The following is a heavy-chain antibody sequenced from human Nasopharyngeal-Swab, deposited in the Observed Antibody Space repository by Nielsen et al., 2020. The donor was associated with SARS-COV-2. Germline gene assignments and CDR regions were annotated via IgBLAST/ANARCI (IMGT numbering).Heavy chain of an antibody. J-gene: IGHJ6*02. CDR3: ATDSPAVGGTSPAYGMDV. V-gene: IGHV1-24*01. Sequence: ASVKVSCKVSGYTLTELSMHWVRQAPGKGLEWMGGFDPEDGETIYAQKFQGGVTMTEDTSTDTAYMELSSLRSEDTAVYYCATDSPAVGGTSPAYGMDVWGQGTTVTVSS. D-gene: IGHD2-2*01. CDR1: GYTLTELS. CDR2: FDPEDGET.